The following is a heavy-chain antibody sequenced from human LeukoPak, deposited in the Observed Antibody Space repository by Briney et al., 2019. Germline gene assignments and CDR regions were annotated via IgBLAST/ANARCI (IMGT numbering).Heavy chain of an antibody. Sequence: ASVKVSCKASGYTFTSYGISWVRQAPGQGREGMGWISAYNGNTNYAQKLQGRVTMTTDTSTSTAYMELRSLRSDDTAVYYCARDNYYDSSGLLDYWGQGTLVTVSS. CDR3: ARDNYYDSSGLLDY. V-gene: IGHV1-18*01. CDR1: GYTFTSYG. CDR2: ISAYNGNT. J-gene: IGHJ4*02. D-gene: IGHD3-22*01.